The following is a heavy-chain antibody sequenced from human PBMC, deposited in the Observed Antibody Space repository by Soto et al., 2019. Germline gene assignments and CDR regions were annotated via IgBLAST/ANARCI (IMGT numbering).Heavy chain of an antibody. J-gene: IGHJ4*02. CDR1: GFSLSRKGMS. CDR3: TRSTNWNYDYYFDY. D-gene: IGHD1-7*01. Sequence: SGPTLVNPKQTLILTCAFSGFSLSRKGMSVSWIRQPPGKALEFLALIDWEEEKFYSPSLRTRLTVSKDTSKSQVVLTLTNVDPVDTATYYCTRSTNWNYDYYFDYWGQGTLVTVSS. V-gene: IGHV2-70*01. CDR2: IDWEEEK.